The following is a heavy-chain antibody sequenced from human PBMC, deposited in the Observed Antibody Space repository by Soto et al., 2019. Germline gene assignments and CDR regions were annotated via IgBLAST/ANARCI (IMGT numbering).Heavy chain of an antibody. Sequence: HPGGSLRLSCVVSGFTFSDFGMHWVRQSPGEGLAWVASISKDGLDRYYSESVKGRFTISRDDSKNTVFLQMNSLKVEDTAAYFCASPSEGQWLVFDNWGQRTLVTVSS. J-gene: IGHJ4*02. D-gene: IGHD6-19*01. CDR1: GFTFSDFG. CDR2: ISKDGLDR. CDR3: ASPSEGQWLVFDN. V-gene: IGHV3-30*19.